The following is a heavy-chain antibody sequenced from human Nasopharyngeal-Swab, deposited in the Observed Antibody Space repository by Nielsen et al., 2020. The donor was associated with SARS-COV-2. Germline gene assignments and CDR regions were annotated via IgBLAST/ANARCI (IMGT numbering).Heavy chain of an antibody. CDR2: NYNSGST. J-gene: IGHJ3*02. CDR3: ARALPGLMAFDI. Sequence: SETLFLTCTVSGGFISAYYWTWIRQSPGEGLEWIGSNYNSGSTSYSSSLKTRVTISVDTSKSQFSLKLSSVTAADTAMYYCARALPGLMAFDIWGQGTMVTVSS. V-gene: IGHV4-59*01. CDR1: GGFISAYY.